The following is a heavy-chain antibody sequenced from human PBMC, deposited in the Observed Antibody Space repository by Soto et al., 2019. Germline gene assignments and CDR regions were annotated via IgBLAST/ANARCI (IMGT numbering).Heavy chain of an antibody. D-gene: IGHD5-18*01. CDR2: IYYSGST. CDR1: GGSISSTTYY. V-gene: IGHV4-39*07. Sequence: SETLSLTCTVSGGSISSTTYYWGWIRQPPGKGLEWIGSIYYSGSTSYNPSLKSRVTISVDTSKNQFSLKLSSVTAADTAVYYCARQGVGTAMVQPRWFDPWGQGTLVTVSS. J-gene: IGHJ5*02. CDR3: ARQGVGTAMVQPRWFDP.